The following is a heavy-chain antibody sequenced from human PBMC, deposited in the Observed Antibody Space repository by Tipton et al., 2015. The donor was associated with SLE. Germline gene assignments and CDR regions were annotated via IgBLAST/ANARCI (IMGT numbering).Heavy chain of an antibody. CDR2: INHSGST. Sequence: LRLSCAVYGGSFSGYYWSWFRQPPGKGLEWIGEINHSGSTNYNPSLKSRVTISVDTSKNQFSLKLSSVTAADTAVYYCARSMRVGSEDYWGQGTLVTVSS. D-gene: IGHD6-19*01. V-gene: IGHV4-34*01. CDR3: ARSMRVGSEDY. J-gene: IGHJ4*02. CDR1: GGSFSGYY.